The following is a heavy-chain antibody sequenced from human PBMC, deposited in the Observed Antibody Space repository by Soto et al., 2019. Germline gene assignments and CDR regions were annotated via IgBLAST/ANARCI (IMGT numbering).Heavy chain of an antibody. CDR2: ISGSGDSA. Sequence: EVQLLESGGGLVQPGGSLRLSCAASGFTFSRHAMSWVRQAPGKGLEWVSAISGSGDSAYHADSVKGRFTISRDNSKNTFYLQMNSLRAEDTALYYCAKAGGSTWDYGMDVWGQGTTVTVSS. CDR1: GFTFSRHA. D-gene: IGHD2-15*01. CDR3: AKAGGSTWDYGMDV. J-gene: IGHJ6*02. V-gene: IGHV3-23*01.